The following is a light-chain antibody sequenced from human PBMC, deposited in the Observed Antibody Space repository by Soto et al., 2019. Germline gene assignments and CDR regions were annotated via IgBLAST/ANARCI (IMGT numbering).Light chain of an antibody. Sequence: DIQITQSPPTLSASVGDRVTITCRASQPISSWLAWYHQKPGKAPKLLIYDASNLESGVPSRFSGSGSGTEFTLTIISLQPEDFGIYYCQQYENYWTFGQGTKVESK. CDR2: DAS. CDR1: QPISSW. CDR3: QQYENYWT. V-gene: IGKV1-5*01. J-gene: IGKJ1*01.